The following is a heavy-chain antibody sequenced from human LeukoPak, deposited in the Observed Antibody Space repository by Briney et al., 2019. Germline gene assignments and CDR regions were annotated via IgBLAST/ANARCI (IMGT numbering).Heavy chain of an antibody. J-gene: IGHJ3*02. Sequence: SETLSLTCTVSGGSISSSSYYWGWIRQPPGKGLEWIGSIYYSGSTYYNPSLKSRVTISVDTSKNQFSLKLSSVTAADTAVYYCARAESPTAIPAFDIWGQGTMVTVSS. CDR3: ARAESPTAIPAFDI. D-gene: IGHD2-21*02. CDR1: GGSISSSSYY. V-gene: IGHV4-39*01. CDR2: IYYSGST.